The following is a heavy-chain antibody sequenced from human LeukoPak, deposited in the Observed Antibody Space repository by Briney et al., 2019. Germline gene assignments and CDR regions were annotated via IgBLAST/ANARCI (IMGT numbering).Heavy chain of an antibody. J-gene: IGHJ4*02. Sequence: GGSLRLSCTASGFTFTPHAMHWVRQAPGMGLEWVAFIWFDGSNRYYADFVKGRFTISRDNAKNSLYLQMNSLRAEDTAVYYCARSPTYYYDSSGYWNYWGQGTLVTVSS. CDR1: GFTFTPHA. V-gene: IGHV3-33*01. CDR2: IWFDGSNR. CDR3: ARSPTYYYDSSGYWNY. D-gene: IGHD3-22*01.